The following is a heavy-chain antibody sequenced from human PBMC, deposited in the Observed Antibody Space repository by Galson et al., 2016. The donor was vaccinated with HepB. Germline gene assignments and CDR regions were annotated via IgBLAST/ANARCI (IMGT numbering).Heavy chain of an antibody. J-gene: IGHJ4*02. D-gene: IGHD3-10*01. CDR2: ITAGNGNR. V-gene: IGHV1-3*01. CDR1: GYTFTSYA. CDR3: ARDEGITLGHFDY. Sequence: SVKVSCKASGYTFTSYAMHWVRQAPGQRLEWMGWITAGNGNRRYSQKFQGRVTITRDTSASTAYMELSSLRSEDTAVYYCARDEGITLGHFDYWGQGTLVTISS.